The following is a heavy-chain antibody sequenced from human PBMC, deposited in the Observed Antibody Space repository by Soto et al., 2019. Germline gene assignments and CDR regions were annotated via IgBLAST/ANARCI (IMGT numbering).Heavy chain of an antibody. CDR3: VRGHSGLDI. D-gene: IGHD5-12*01. V-gene: IGHV3-11*01. CDR1: GLTFSDYY. CDR2: ISGGNTI. Sequence: QVQVVESGGGLVKPGGSLRLSCAGSGLTFSDYYMSWIRQIPGKGLEWISYISGGNTIYYIDSVKGRFTLSRDSAKNSLYLQMDSLRAEDTAVYYCVRGHSGLDIWGQGTMVTVSS. J-gene: IGHJ3*02.